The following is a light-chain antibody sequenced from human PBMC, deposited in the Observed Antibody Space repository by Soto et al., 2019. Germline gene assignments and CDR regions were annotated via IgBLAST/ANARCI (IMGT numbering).Light chain of an antibody. CDR2: EAS. CDR1: QSINGRY. V-gene: IGKV3-20*01. CDR3: QQYEKWPPSIT. J-gene: IGKJ5*01. Sequence: ETVLTQSPGSLSLSPGEGATLSCTASQSINGRYLAWYQQRPGQAPRLLIYEASSRATGIPDRFSGSGSGTDFTLTISRLEPEDFAVYYCQQYEKWPPSITFGQGTRLEIK.